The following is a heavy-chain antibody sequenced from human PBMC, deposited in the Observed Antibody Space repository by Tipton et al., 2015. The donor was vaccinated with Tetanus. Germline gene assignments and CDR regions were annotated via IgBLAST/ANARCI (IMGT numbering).Heavy chain of an antibody. J-gene: IGHJ5*02. CDR1: GYSFSSYY. CDR3: ARRRSNTNLFFWFVP. Sequence: QLVQSGAEVKKPGESLKISCEASGYSFSSYYIAWVRQMPGGGLEWIGFIHPGDSDTSYSPSFQGRVTISADMSINTAYLQWTSLTDSDTAVYYCARRRSNTNLFFWFVPWGQGSPVIVSS. V-gene: IGHV5-51*01. CDR2: IHPGDSDT. D-gene: IGHD3-3*01.